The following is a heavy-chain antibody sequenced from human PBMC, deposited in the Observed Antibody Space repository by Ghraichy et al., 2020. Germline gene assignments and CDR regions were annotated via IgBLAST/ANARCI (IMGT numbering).Heavy chain of an antibody. J-gene: IGHJ4*02. Sequence: GGSLRLSCAASGFTFSSYAMSWVRQAPGKGLEWVSAISGSGGSTYYADSVKGRFTISRDNSKNTLYLQMNSLRAEDTAVYYCAKDSKLMVYAIYFDYWGQGTLVTVSS. CDR2: ISGSGGST. V-gene: IGHV3-23*01. D-gene: IGHD2-8*01. CDR3: AKDSKLMVYAIYFDY. CDR1: GFTFSSYA.